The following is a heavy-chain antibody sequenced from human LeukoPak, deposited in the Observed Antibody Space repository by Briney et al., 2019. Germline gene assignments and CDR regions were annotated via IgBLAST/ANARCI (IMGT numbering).Heavy chain of an antibody. CDR1: GGSISSYY. J-gene: IGHJ6*03. V-gene: IGHV4-59*01. D-gene: IGHD3-3*01. CDR3: ARDMGFWSGYYYYYYMDV. CDR2: IYYSWST. Sequence: PSETLSLTCTVSGGSISSYYWSWIRQPPGQGLEWMGYIYYSWSTNYHPSLKRRVSITIDTSKNQFSLKLSSVTAADTAVYYCARDMGFWSGYYYYYYMDVWGKGTTVTVSS.